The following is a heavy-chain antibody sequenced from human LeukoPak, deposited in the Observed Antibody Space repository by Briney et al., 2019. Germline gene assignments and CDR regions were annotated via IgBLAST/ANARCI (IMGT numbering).Heavy chain of an antibody. J-gene: IGHJ4*02. CDR1: GFTFSTYG. V-gene: IGHV3-23*01. Sequence: GRSLRLSCEASGFTFSTYGMHWVRQAPGKGLEWVSAISGSGGNTYYADSVKGRFTISRDNSKNTLFLQMTSLRAEDTAVYYCAKGPHFQDTTYWGQGTLVTVSS. CDR3: AKGPHFQDTTY. CDR2: ISGSGGNT. D-gene: IGHD1-26*01.